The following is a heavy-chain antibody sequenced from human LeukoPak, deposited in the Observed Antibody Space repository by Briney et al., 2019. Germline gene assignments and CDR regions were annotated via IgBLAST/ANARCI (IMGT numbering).Heavy chain of an antibody. D-gene: IGHD3-22*01. CDR1: GGSISNYY. Sequence: SETLSLTCTVSGGSISNYYWSWLRQPAGKGLQWIGRIYTSGGTNYNPSPKSRVTMSVDTSRNQFSLKLSSVTAADTAVYYCARDYYYYDSSGYYYLDYWGQGTLVTVSS. CDR2: IYTSGGT. V-gene: IGHV4-4*07. CDR3: ARDYYYYDSSGYYYLDY. J-gene: IGHJ4*02.